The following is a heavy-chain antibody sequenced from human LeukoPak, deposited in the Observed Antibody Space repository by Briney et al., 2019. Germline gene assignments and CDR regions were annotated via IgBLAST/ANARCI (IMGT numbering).Heavy chain of an antibody. CDR1: GFTFSSYS. CDR3: AREMAVAGGDDAFDI. J-gene: IGHJ3*02. D-gene: IGHD6-19*01. V-gene: IGHV3-48*01. Sequence: GGSLRLSCAASGFTFSSYSMNWVRQAPGKGLEWVSYISSSSSSIYYADSVKGRFTISRDNAKNSLSLQMNSLRAEDTAIYYCAREMAVAGGDDAFDIWGQGTMVTVSS. CDR2: ISSSSSSI.